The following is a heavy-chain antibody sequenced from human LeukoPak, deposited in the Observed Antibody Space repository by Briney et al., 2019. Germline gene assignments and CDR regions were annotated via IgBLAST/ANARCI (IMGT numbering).Heavy chain of an antibody. CDR1: GYTLTELS. CDR3: ARRGGTAMVKRAAAGTDY. Sequence: ASVKVSCKVSGYTLTELSMHWVRQAPGKGLEWMGGFDPEDGETIYAQKFQGRVTMTEDTSTDTAYMELSSLRSEDTAVYYCARRGGTAMVKRAAAGTDYWGQGTLVTVSS. V-gene: IGHV1-24*01. J-gene: IGHJ4*02. CDR2: FDPEDGET. D-gene: IGHD5-18*01.